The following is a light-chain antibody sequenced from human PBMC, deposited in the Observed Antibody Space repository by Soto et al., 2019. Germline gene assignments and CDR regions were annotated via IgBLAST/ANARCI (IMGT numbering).Light chain of an antibody. Sequence: HMTQSSSSLSASAADRFTITCLASREIGSDLSWYQQKPGKAPTLLIYAASNLQSGVPSRFRGSRSGTEFTLTVSSLQPEDFATYYCLQDHDDSWTFGQGTKVDNK. CDR2: AAS. CDR3: LQDHDDSWT. V-gene: IGKV1-6*01. J-gene: IGKJ1*01. CDR1: REIGSD.